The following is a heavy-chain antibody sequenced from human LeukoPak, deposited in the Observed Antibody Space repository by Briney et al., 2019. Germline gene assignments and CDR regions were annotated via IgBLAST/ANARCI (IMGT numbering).Heavy chain of an antibody. Sequence: GASVKVSCKASGYTFTSYYMHWVRQAPGQGLEWMGIINPSGGSTSYAQKFQGRVTMTRDTSTSTVYMELSSLRSEDTVVYYCARDGGYSYDAYYFDYWGQGTLVTVSS. J-gene: IGHJ4*02. CDR2: INPSGGST. D-gene: IGHD5-18*01. CDR3: ARDGGYSYDAYYFDY. CDR1: GYTFTSYY. V-gene: IGHV1-46*01.